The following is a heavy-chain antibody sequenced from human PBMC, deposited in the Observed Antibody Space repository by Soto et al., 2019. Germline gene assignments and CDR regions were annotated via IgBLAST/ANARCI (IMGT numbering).Heavy chain of an antibody. D-gene: IGHD5-18*01. J-gene: IGHJ4*02. Sequence: GGSLRLSCAASVFTFRYYYMNWIRQAPGKGLEWVSYISGSGHTIYYADSVKGRFTISRDNAKNSLYLQMNSLRAEDTAVYYCASPGDTTMAYPLDYWGQGTLVTVSS. V-gene: IGHV3-11*01. CDR2: ISGSGHTI. CDR1: VFTFRYYY. CDR3: ASPGDTTMAYPLDY.